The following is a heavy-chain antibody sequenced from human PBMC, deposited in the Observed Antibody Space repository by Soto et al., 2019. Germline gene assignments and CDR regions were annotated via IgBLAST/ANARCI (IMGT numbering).Heavy chain of an antibody. CDR1: GDSISGNY. D-gene: IGHD6-13*01. CDR2: IYYSGNT. J-gene: IGHJ5*02. CDR3: ERMKRSDASSFLWFDP. V-gene: IGHV4-59*08. Sequence: QVQLQEAGPGLVKPSETLSLICTVSGDSISGNYWSWIRQPPGKGLEWIGYIYYSGNTNYNPSLKNRATISVDTSKNPSYLKLNSVTAADTAVYYCERMKRSDASSFLWFDPWGQGTLVTVSS.